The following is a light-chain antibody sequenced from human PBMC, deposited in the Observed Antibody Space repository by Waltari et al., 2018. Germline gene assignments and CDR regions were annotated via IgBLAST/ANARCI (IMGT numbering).Light chain of an antibody. Sequence: QSVLTQPPSVSGAPGQRVTISSTGTSPNLGARSDVPWYQQLPGTAPKLIIYDNSHRPSGVPDRFSASRSGTSASLAITGLQAEDEADYYCQSYDTLSAYVFGGGTKVIVL. J-gene: IGLJ1*01. CDR2: DNS. CDR1: SPNLGARSD. V-gene: IGLV1-40*01. CDR3: QSYDTLSAYV.